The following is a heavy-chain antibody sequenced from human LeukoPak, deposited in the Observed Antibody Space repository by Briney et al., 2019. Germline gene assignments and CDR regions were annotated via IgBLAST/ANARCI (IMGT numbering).Heavy chain of an antibody. CDR3: ARGVPAAIAYFQH. V-gene: IGHV1-18*01. CDR1: GYSFTSYG. Sequence: EASVKVSCKASGYSFTSYGISWVRQAPGQGLEWMGWITTYNGNTNYAQKLQGRATMTTDTSTSTAYMELRSLRSDDTAVYYCARGVPAAIAYFQHWGQGTLVTVSS. CDR2: ITTYNGNT. D-gene: IGHD2-2*02. J-gene: IGHJ1*01.